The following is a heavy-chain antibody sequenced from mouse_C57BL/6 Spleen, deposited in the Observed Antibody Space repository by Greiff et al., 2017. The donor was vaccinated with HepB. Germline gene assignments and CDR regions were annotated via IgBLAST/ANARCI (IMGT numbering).Heavy chain of an antibody. CDR1: GYSFTSYY. D-gene: IGHD1-1*01. J-gene: IGHJ3*01. CDR3: ARDGANYYGSSYDGFAY. Sequence: QVQLQQSGPELVKPGASVKISCKASGYSFTSYYIHWVKQRPGQGLEWIGWIYPGSGNTKYNEKFKGKATLTADTSSSTAYMQLSSLTSEDSAVYYCARDGANYYGSSYDGFAYWGQGTLVTVSA. V-gene: IGHV1-66*01. CDR2: IYPGSGNT.